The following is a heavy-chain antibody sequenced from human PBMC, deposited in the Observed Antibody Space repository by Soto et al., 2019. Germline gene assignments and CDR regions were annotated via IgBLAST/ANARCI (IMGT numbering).Heavy chain of an antibody. V-gene: IGHV3-11*01. CDR1: GFTFSDYY. Sequence: QVQLVESGGGLVKPGGSLRLSCAASGFTFSDYYMSWIRQAPGKGLEWVSYISSSGSTIYYADSVKGRFTISRDNAKNSLYLQMNSLRAEDTAVYYCARDGVLVPAAILAWGYYYYGMDVWGQGTTVTVSS. J-gene: IGHJ6*02. CDR3: ARDGVLVPAAILAWGYYYYGMDV. D-gene: IGHD2-2*01. CDR2: ISSSGSTI.